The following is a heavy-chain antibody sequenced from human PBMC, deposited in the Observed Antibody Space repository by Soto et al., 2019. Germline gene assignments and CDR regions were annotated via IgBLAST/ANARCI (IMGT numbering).Heavy chain of an antibody. Sequence: GGSLRLSCAASGFTFSSYAMHWVRQAPGKGLEWVAVISYDGSNKYYADSVKGRFTISRDNSKNTLYLQMNSLRAEDTAVYYCARDEAFTIFGVVNPHFDYWGQGTLVTVSS. D-gene: IGHD3-3*01. CDR2: ISYDGSNK. CDR3: ARDEAFTIFGVVNPHFDY. V-gene: IGHV3-30-3*01. J-gene: IGHJ4*02. CDR1: GFTFSSYA.